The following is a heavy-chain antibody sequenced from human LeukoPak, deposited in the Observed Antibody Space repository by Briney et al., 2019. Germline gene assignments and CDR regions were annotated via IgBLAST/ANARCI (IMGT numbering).Heavy chain of an antibody. CDR3: ARRGYYDSSGYFHFDY. J-gene: IGHJ4*02. V-gene: IGHV5-51*01. CDR2: IYPGDSDT. CDR1: GYSFTSYW. D-gene: IGHD3-22*01. Sequence: GESLKISCKGSGYSFTSYWIGWVRQMLGKGLEWMGIIYPGDSDTRYSPSFQGQVTISADKSISTAYLQWSSLKASDTAMYYCARRGYYDSSGYFHFDYWGQGTLVTVSS.